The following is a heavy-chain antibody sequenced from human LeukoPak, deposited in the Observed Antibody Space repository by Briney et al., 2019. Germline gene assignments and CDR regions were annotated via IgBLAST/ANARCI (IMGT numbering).Heavy chain of an antibody. J-gene: IGHJ4*02. V-gene: IGHV3-74*01. CDR1: GFTFSSYW. Sequence: GGSLRLSCEASGFTFSSYWMHWVRQAPGKGLVWVSHINTDGSSTNYADSVRGRFTVSRDNAKNTLNLQTNSLRVEDTAVYYCARDNGGVDYWGQGTLVTVSS. CDR2: INTDGSST. CDR3: ARDNGGVDY. D-gene: IGHD2-8*01.